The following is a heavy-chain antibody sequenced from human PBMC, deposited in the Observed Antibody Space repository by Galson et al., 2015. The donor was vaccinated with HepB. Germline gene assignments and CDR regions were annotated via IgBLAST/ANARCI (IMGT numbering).Heavy chain of an antibody. CDR1: GYSISSGYY. CDR3: TRGNEGGVAAAGTFGN. CDR2: VYHSGST. Sequence: ETLSLTCAVSGYSISSGYYWGWVRQPPGKGLEWIGSVYHSGSTYYNPSLKSRVTISLDTSNNHFSLKLTSVTAADTAVYYCTRGNEGGVAAAGTFGNWGQGTLVTVPS. D-gene: IGHD6-13*01. J-gene: IGHJ4*02. V-gene: IGHV4-38-2*01.